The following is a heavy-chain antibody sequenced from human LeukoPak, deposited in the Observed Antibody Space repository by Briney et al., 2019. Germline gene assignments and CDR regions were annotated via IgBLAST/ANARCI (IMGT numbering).Heavy chain of an antibody. CDR3: ATEAFHY. CDR1: GFTFSSFA. J-gene: IGHJ4*02. CDR2: ISKSGDIV. Sequence: GGSLRLSCAASGFTFSSFAMNWVRQAPGKGRECVSIISKSGDIVSYADSVKGRFTISRDNSKNTVYLQMNSLRAEDMALYYCATEAFHYWGQGTLVAVSS. V-gene: IGHV3-23*01.